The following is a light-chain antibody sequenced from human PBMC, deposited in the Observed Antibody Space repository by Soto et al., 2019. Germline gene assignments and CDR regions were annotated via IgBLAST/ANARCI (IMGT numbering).Light chain of an antibody. Sequence: QSALTKPASVSGSPGQSITISCTGTSSDVGGYNYVSWYQQHPGKAPKLMIYEVTNRPSGVSNRFSGSKSGNTASLTISGLQAEDEADYYCSSYTGSNTWVFGGGTKLTVL. CDR1: SSDVGGYNY. J-gene: IGLJ3*02. CDR2: EVT. V-gene: IGLV2-14*01. CDR3: SSYTGSNTWV.